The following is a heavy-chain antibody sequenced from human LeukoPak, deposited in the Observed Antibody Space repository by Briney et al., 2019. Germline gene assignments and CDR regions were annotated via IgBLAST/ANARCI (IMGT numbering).Heavy chain of an antibody. CDR3: ARDLGITIFGVVIKGWVAFDI. CDR1: GYTFTSYG. CDR2: IIPIFGTA. V-gene: IGHV1-69*05. Sequence: SVKASCKASGYTFTSYGISCVRQAPGQGLEWMGGIIPIFGTANYAQKFQGRVTITTDESTSTAYMELSSLRSEDTAVYYCARDLGITIFGVVIKGWVAFDIWGQGTMVTVSS. J-gene: IGHJ3*02. D-gene: IGHD3-3*01.